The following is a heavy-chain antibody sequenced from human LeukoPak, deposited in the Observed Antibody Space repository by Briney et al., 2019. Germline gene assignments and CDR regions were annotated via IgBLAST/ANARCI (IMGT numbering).Heavy chain of an antibody. D-gene: IGHD3-22*01. Sequence: SVKVSCKASGYSFTSYGISWVRQAPGQGLEWMGRIIPILGIANYAQKFQGRVTITADKSTSTAYMELSSLRSEDTAVYYCARGPPHYHDSSGYPRWFDPWGQGTLVTVSS. CDR3: ARGPPHYHDSSGYPRWFDP. CDR1: GYSFTSYG. CDR2: IIPILGIA. V-gene: IGHV1-69*04. J-gene: IGHJ5*02.